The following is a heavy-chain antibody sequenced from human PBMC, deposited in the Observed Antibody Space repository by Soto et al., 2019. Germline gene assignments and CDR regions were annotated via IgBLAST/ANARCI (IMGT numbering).Heavy chain of an antibody. CDR3: AKDRRLNYDFWSGTLDY. Sequence: QPGGSLRLSCAASGFTFSSYGMHWVRQAPGKGLEWVAVISHDGSNKYYADSVKGRFTISRDNSKNTLYLQMNSLRAEDTAVYYCAKDRRLNYDFWSGTLDYWGQGTLVTVSS. CDR1: GFTFSSYG. V-gene: IGHV3-30*18. CDR2: ISHDGSNK. D-gene: IGHD3-3*01. J-gene: IGHJ4*02.